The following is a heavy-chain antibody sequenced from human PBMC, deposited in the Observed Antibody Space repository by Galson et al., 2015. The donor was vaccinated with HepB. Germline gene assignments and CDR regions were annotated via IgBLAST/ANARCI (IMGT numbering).Heavy chain of an antibody. Sequence: SVKVSCKASGYTFTSYGISWVRQAPGQGLEWMGWISAYNGNTNYAQKLQGRVTMTTDTSTSTAYMELRSLRSDDTAVYYCARDSHLVGWGYSSGFDYWGQGTLVTVSS. V-gene: IGHV1-18*01. CDR1: GYTFTSYG. CDR3: ARDSHLVGWGYSSGFDY. D-gene: IGHD5-18*01. J-gene: IGHJ4*02. CDR2: ISAYNGNT.